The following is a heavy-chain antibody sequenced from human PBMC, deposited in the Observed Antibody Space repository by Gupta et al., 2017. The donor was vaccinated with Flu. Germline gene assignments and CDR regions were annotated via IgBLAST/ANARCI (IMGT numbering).Heavy chain of an antibody. D-gene: IGHD2-21*01. CDR2: IDNIGSST. CDR1: GFMSRDSW. V-gene: IGHV3-74*01. CDR3: GKTGYGGNSVGN. Sequence: EGQLVESGGDLVQPGGSLRLPCAASGFMSRDSWLNRVRQTPGEGLVWISRIDNIGSSTFYADSVKGRFTISRDNAKNTLYLQRNSLRVEDSGLYYCGKTGYGGNSVGNWGQGTLVTVSS. J-gene: IGHJ4*02.